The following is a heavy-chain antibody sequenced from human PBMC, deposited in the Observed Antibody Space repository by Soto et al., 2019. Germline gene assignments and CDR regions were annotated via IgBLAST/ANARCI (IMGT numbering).Heavy chain of an antibody. J-gene: IGHJ3*02. D-gene: IGHD2-15*01. V-gene: IGHV4-39*01. CDR2: IYYSGST. CDR1: GGSISSSSYY. CDR3: ARYCSSTSCLKTCSGSSSGGSCYSTI. Sequence: QLQLQESGPGLVKPSETLSLTCTVSGGSISSSSYYWGWIRQPPGKGLEWIGSIYYSGSTYYNPSLKSRVTISVDTSKNQFSLKLSSVTAADTAVYYCARYCSSTSCLKTCSGSSSGGSCYSTIWGQGTMVTVSS.